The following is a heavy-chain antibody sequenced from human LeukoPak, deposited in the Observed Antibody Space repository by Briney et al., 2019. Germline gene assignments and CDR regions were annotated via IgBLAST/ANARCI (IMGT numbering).Heavy chain of an antibody. J-gene: IGHJ4*02. Sequence: GGSLRLSCAASGFTFSSYSMNWVRQAPGKGLEWVSSISSSSSYIYYADSVKGRFTISRDNAKNSLYLQMNSLRAEDTAVYYCARGQTAMVTGDFDYWGQGTLVTVFS. CDR3: ARGQTAMVTGDFDY. CDR1: GFTFSSYS. V-gene: IGHV3-21*01. D-gene: IGHD5-18*01. CDR2: ISSSSSYI.